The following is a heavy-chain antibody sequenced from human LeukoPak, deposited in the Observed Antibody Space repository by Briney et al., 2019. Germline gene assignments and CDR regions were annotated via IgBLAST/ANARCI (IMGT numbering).Heavy chain of an antibody. D-gene: IGHD3-22*01. J-gene: IGHJ4*02. CDR3: ARDSEYYYDSSGYYRLDY. CDR2: ISAYNGNT. CDR1: GYTFTSYA. Sequence: GASVKVSCKASGYTFTSYAITWVRQAPGQGLEWMGWISAYNGNTNYAQKLQGRVTMTTDTSTSTAYMELRSLRSDDTAVYYCARDSEYYYDSSGYYRLDYWGQGTLVTVSS. V-gene: IGHV1-18*01.